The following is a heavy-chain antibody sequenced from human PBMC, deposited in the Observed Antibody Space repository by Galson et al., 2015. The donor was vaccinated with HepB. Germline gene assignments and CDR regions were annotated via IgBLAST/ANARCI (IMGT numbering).Heavy chain of an antibody. D-gene: IGHD3-10*01. Sequence: SLRLSCAASGFTFSSYAMHWVRQAPGKGLEYVSAISSNGGSTYYADSVKGRFTISRDNSKNTLYLQMSSLRAEDTAVYYCVKEAGSGSYYYVTSAMNAFDIWGQGTMVTVSS. V-gene: IGHV3-64D*06. J-gene: IGHJ3*02. CDR3: VKEAGSGSYYYVTSAMNAFDI. CDR2: ISSNGGST. CDR1: GFTFSSYA.